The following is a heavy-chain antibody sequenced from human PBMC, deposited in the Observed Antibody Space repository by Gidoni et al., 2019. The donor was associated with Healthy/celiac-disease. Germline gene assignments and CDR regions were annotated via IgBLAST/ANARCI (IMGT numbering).Heavy chain of an antibody. D-gene: IGHD1-26*01. V-gene: IGHV3-7*01. CDR3: ARDPVGPFDY. CDR1: GFTFSSFG. J-gene: IGHJ4*02. CDR2: IKQDGSEK. Sequence: EVQLVESGGGLVQPGGSLRLSCAASGFTFSSFGMSWVRQAPGKGLEWVANIKQDGSEKYYVDSVKGRFTISRDNAKNSLYLQMNSLRAEDTAVYYCARDPVGPFDYWGQGTLVTVSS.